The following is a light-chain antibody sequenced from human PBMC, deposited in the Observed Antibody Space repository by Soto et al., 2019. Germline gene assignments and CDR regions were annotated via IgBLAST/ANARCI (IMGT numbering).Light chain of an antibody. CDR3: GTWDSSLSAHVV. V-gene: IGLV1-40*01. Sequence: QSVLTQPPSVSGAPGQRVTISCTGSSSNIGAGYDVHWYQQLPGTAPKLLIYGNSNRPSGVPDRFSGSKSGTSASLAITGLQAEDEADYYCGTWDSSLSAHVVFGGGTKLTVL. J-gene: IGLJ2*01. CDR2: GNS. CDR1: SSNIGAGYD.